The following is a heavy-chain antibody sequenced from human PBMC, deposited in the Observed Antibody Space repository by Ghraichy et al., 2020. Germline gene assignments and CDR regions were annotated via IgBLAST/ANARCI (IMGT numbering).Heavy chain of an antibody. CDR3: ARSRSYFTPVDY. D-gene: IGHD1-26*01. CDR1: GGSISTGSYY. V-gene: IGHV4-39*07. Sequence: SQTLSLTCTVSGGSISTGSYYWGWIRQPPGKGLEWIGSIYFSGSTYCNPSLKSRIAISADTSKNQFSLKLSSVTAADTAVYYCARSRSYFTPVDYWGQGTLVTVSS. CDR2: IYFSGST. J-gene: IGHJ4*02.